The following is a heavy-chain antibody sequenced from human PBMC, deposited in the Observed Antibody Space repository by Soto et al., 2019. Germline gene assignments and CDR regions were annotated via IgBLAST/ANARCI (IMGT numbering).Heavy chain of an antibody. V-gene: IGHV3-23*01. CDR3: AKRGRPGYDKGDWFDP. J-gene: IGHJ5*02. CDR2: VSVSGDKR. Sequence: EVQLLESGGGLVQPGESLRLSCATSGFAFRLYAMSWVRQGPGKGLEWVAGVSVSGDKRYYADSVKGRFTISRDISKNPLYLEMNSLRADDTAIYYCAKRGRPGYDKGDWFDPWGQGTLVTVSS. CDR1: GFAFRLYA. D-gene: IGHD5-12*01.